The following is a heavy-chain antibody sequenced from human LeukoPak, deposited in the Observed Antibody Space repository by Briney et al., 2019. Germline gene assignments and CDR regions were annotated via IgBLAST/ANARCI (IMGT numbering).Heavy chain of an antibody. D-gene: IGHD3-22*01. V-gene: IGHV1-18*01. Sequence: GASAKVSCKASGYTFTSYGISWVRQAPGQGLEWMGWISAYNGNTNYAQKLQGRVTMTTDTSTSTAYMELRSLRSDDTAVYYCARDWGWPIVVVEHAFDIWGQGTMVTVSS. CDR3: ARDWGWPIVVVEHAFDI. CDR1: GYTFTSYG. CDR2: ISAYNGNT. J-gene: IGHJ3*02.